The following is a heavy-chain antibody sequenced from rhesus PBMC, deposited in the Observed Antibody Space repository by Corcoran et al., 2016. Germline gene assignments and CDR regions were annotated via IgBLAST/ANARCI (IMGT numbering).Heavy chain of an antibody. D-gene: IGHD4-23*01. CDR3: ARAPYEYSNYDAGLDS. CDR1: GGSISSSNW. CDR2: IYGSGGST. Sequence: QVQLQESGPAVVKPSETLSLTCAVSGGSISSSNWWSWIRQSPGKGLEWIGGIYGSGGSTEYNPSLKSRVTISIDTSKNQFSLKLSSVTAADTAVYYCARAPYEYSNYDAGLDSWGQGVVVTASS. J-gene: IGHJ6*01. V-gene: IGHV4-93*02.